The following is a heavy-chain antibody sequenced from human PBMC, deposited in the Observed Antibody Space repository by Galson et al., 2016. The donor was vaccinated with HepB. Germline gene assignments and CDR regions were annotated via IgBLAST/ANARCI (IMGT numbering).Heavy chain of an antibody. J-gene: IGHJ6*02. CDR2: ITSNSDTI. CDR3: ARGRRYCTDGVCHPGMDV. CDR1: GFTFSSYP. D-gene: IGHD2-8*01. V-gene: IGHV3-48*02. Sequence: SLRLSCAASGFTFSSYPMNWVRQAPGKGLHWVAYITSNSDTIYYADSVKGRFTISRDNAKNSLYLQMNSLRDEDTAVYYCARGRRYCTDGVCHPGMDVWGQGTTVTVSS.